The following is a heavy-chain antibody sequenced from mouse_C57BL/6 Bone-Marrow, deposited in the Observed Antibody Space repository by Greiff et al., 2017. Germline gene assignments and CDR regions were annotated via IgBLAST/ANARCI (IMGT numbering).Heavy chain of an antibody. Sequence: EVKLVESGGGLVKPGGSLKLSCAASGFTFSDYGMHWVRQAPEKGLEWVAYISSGSSTIYYADTVKGRFTISRDNAKNTLFLQMTSLRSEDTAMYYCARGGTTVGDFDYWGQGTTLTVSS. CDR1: GFTFSDYG. CDR2: ISSGSSTI. V-gene: IGHV5-17*01. CDR3: ARGGTTVGDFDY. D-gene: IGHD1-1*01. J-gene: IGHJ2*01.